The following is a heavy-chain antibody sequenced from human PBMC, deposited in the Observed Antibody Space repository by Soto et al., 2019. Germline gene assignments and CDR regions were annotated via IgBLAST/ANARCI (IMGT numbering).Heavy chain of an antibody. Sequence: GGSLRLSCAASGFSFSSYGMHWVRQAPGKGLDWVAVIWYDGRNEFYADSVKGRFTISRDSSKNTLYLQMSSLRGEDTAVYYCSKDSDYGGMGNYYYYYGMDLWGQGTTVTVSS. CDR1: GFSFSSYG. CDR3: SKDSDYGGMGNYYYYYGMDL. CDR2: IWYDGRNE. J-gene: IGHJ6*02. V-gene: IGHV3-30*02. D-gene: IGHD4-17*01.